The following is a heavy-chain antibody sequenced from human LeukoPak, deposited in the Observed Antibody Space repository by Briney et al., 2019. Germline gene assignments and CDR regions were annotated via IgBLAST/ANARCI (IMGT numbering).Heavy chain of an antibody. Sequence: GGSLRLSCAASGFTFSSYGMHWVRQAPGKGLEWVALIWYDGSDKYYADSVKGRFTISRDNSRSTLYLQMNSLRPEDTAIYYCAREGYYGSGSPPSLYFDYWGQGTLVTVSS. CDR3: AREGYYGSGSPPSLYFDY. J-gene: IGHJ4*02. CDR1: GFTFSSYG. CDR2: IWYDGSDK. D-gene: IGHD3-10*01. V-gene: IGHV3-30*02.